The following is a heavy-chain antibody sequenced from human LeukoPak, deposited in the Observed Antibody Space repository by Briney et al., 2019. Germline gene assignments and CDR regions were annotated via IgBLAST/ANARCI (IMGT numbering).Heavy chain of an antibody. J-gene: IGHJ5*02. Sequence: PGGSLRLSCAASGFTFSNAWMSWVRQAPGKGLEWVGRIKSKTDGGTTDYAAPVKGRFTISRDDSKNTLYLQMNSLKTEDTAVYYCTTTREQPRDGYNPLSWGQGTLVTVSS. CDR2: IKSKTDGGTT. CDR3: TTTREQPRDGYNPLS. CDR1: GFTFSNAW. D-gene: IGHD5-24*01. V-gene: IGHV3-15*01.